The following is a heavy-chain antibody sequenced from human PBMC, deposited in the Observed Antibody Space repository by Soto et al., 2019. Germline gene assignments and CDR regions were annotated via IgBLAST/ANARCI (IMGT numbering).Heavy chain of an antibody. J-gene: IGHJ4*02. CDR2: INAKSGGT. V-gene: IGHV1-2*02. Sequence: ASLTGSCTASGYTITAHLLHWVRQDPGQGLEWMGWINAKSGGTDYAQKFQDRVTMSRDNSKNTLYLQMNSLRADDTAVYYCAKAAATYYCSGGYCYNYYFDSWGQGTLVTVSS. CDR1: GYTITAHL. CDR3: AKAAATYYCSGGYCYNYYFDS. D-gene: IGHD2-15*01.